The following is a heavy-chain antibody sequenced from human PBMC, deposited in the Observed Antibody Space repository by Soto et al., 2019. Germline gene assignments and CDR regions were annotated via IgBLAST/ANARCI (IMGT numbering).Heavy chain of an antibody. V-gene: IGHV4-30-2*01. CDR2: IYHSGYT. Sequence: QVQLQESGPGLVKPSQTLSLTCAVSGGSISSGGYSWNWIRQPPGKGLEWIGYIYHSGYTLYNPSLKSRVTISVDKSKNQFSLRLSSVSAADTAVYYCARDSLTGNYFDPWGLGTLVTVSS. CDR1: GGSISSGGYS. J-gene: IGHJ5*02. CDR3: ARDSLTGNYFDP. D-gene: IGHD1-7*01.